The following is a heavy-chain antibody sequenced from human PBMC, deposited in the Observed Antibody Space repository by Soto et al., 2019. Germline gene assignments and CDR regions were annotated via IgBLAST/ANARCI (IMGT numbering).Heavy chain of an antibody. V-gene: IGHV3-30-3*01. CDR3: AKEYDTSRKTLDY. J-gene: IGHJ4*02. CDR1: GFTFSSFA. D-gene: IGHD2-8*01. Sequence: GGSLRLSCAASGFTFSSFAMHWVRQSPVKGLEWLAVISSDGSRQYYADSVKGRFTVSRDNSQNTLFLQMNGLRPEDTAVYYCAKEYDTSRKTLDYWGQGALVTVSS. CDR2: ISSDGSRQ.